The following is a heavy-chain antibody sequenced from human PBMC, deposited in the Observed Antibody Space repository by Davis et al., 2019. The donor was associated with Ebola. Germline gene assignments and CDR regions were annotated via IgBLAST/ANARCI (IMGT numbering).Heavy chain of an antibody. J-gene: IGHJ6*02. CDR2: IYPGDSDT. Sequence: GESLKISCKGSGYSFTNYWIGWVRQMPGKGLEWMGIIYPGDSDTRYSPSFQGQVTISADKSISTAYLQWSSLKASDTAMYYCARLSLSTVTLYYYGMDVWGQGTTVTVSS. CDR3: ARLSLSTVTLYYYGMDV. CDR1: GYSFTNYW. V-gene: IGHV5-51*01. D-gene: IGHD4-17*01.